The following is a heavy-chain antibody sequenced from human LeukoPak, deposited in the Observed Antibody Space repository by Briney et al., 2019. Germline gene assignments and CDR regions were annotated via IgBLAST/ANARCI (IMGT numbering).Heavy chain of an antibody. CDR2: MNQDGSEN. J-gene: IGHJ4*02. CDR3: VRAGGSSWSDF. CDR1: GFTFSSYW. D-gene: IGHD6-13*01. V-gene: IGHV3-7*01. Sequence: PGGSLRLSCAASGFTFSSYWMSWVRQSPGKGLEWVANMNQDGSENHYVDSVKGRFTISRDNAKNSVFVQMNGLRVEDTAVYYCVRAGGSSWSDFWGQGTLVTVSS.